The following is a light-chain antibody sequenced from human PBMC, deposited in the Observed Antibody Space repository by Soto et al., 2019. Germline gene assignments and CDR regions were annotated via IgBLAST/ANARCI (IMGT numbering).Light chain of an antibody. J-gene: IGLJ1*01. Sequence: QSALAQPASVSGSPGQSITISCTGTSSDVGGYKFVSCYQQHPGKAPKLMIYEVSNRPSGVSSRFSGSKSGNTASLTISGLQAEDEADYYCGSYTGSIYVFGTGTKVTVL. V-gene: IGLV2-14*01. CDR3: GSYTGSIYV. CDR2: EVS. CDR1: SSDVGGYKF.